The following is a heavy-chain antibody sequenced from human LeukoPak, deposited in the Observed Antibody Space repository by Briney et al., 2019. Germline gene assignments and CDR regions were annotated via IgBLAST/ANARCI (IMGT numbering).Heavy chain of an antibody. J-gene: IGHJ4*02. Sequence: PGGSLRLSCAASGFTFSSYEMNWVRQAPGKGLEWVSYISSSGNTIYYADSVKGRFTISRDNAKNSLYLHMDSLRDEDTAVYYCARRSSGWFLDYWGQGTLVTVSS. CDR1: GFTFSSYE. V-gene: IGHV3-48*03. CDR3: ARRSSGWFLDY. D-gene: IGHD6-19*01. CDR2: ISSSGNTI.